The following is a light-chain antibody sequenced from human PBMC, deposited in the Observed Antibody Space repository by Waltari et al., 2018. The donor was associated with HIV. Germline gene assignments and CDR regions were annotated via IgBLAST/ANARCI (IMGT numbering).Light chain of an antibody. CDR3: QSADSSGTYPVV. Sequence: SYELTQPPSVSVSPGQTARNTCSGDALPKQYAYWYQQKPGQAPVVVIYKDSERASGIPERFSVSSSGTTVTLTISGVQAEDEADYYCQSADSSGTYPVVFGGGTKLTVL. J-gene: IGLJ2*01. CDR2: KDS. CDR1: ALPKQY. V-gene: IGLV3-25*03.